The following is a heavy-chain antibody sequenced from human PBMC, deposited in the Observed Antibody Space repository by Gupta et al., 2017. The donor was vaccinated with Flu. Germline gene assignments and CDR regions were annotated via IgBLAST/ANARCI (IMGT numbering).Heavy chain of an antibody. CDR1: GLALSHHS. CDR3: ATGRNYYDTY. Sequence: EVTLLESGGGLAHPGGSLRLSCVGPGLALSHHSLTWVRQAPGKGLEWVSSISGSGAGTYYADSVRGRFTISRDNSKNTLYLQMDSLRADDTAVYYCATGRNYYDTYWGQGTLVTVSS. D-gene: IGHD3-22*01. CDR2: ISGSGAGT. V-gene: IGHV3-23*01. J-gene: IGHJ4*02.